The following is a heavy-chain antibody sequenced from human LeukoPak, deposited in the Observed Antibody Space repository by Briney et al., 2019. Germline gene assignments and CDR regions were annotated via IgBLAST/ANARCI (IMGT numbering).Heavy chain of an antibody. V-gene: IGHV1-2*02. CDR1: GYTFTGYY. CDR3: ARDRDSIVVVPAAIWPNWFDP. D-gene: IGHD2-2*01. Sequence: ASVKVSCKASGYTFTGYYMHWVRQAPGQGLEWMGWINPNSGGTNYAQKFQGRVTMTRDTSISTAYMELSRLRSDDTAVYYCARDRDSIVVVPAAIWPNWFDPWGRGTLVTVSS. CDR2: INPNSGGT. J-gene: IGHJ5*02.